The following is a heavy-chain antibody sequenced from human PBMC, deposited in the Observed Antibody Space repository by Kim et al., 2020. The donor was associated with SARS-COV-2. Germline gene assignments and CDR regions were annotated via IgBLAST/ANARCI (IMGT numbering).Heavy chain of an antibody. Sequence: SVKGRFTISRDNAKNSLYLQMNSLRAEDTALYYCAKAFFRTSKWQSAFDIWGQGTMVTVSS. J-gene: IGHJ3*02. D-gene: IGHD5-12*01. CDR3: AKAFFRTSKWQSAFDI. V-gene: IGHV3-9*01.